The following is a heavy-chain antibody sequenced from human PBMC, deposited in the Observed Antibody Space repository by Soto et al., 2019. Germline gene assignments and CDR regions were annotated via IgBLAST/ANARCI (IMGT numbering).Heavy chain of an antibody. V-gene: IGHV3-48*02. CDR3: ARETGLRSSGWSYYFDL. D-gene: IGHD6-19*01. CDR1: GFTLSSYS. Sequence: EVQLVESGGGMVQPGGSLRVSCAASGFTLSSYSMHWVRQAPGKGLEWVSYISGSGGTIYYADSVKGRFTISRDNAKKSLSVQMNSLRDEDTAVYFCARETGLRSSGWSYYFDLWGQGTRVNVSS. J-gene: IGHJ4*02. CDR2: ISGSGGTI.